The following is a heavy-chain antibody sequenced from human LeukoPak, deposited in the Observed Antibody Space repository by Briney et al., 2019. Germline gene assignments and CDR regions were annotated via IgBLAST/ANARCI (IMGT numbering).Heavy chain of an antibody. J-gene: IGHJ6*03. CDR2: INPNSGGT. V-gene: IGHV1-2*02. D-gene: IGHD2-15*01. Sequence: GASVTVSCKASGYTFTGYYMHWVRQAPGQGLEWMGWINPNSGGTNYEQKFQGRVTMTRDTSISTAYIDLNRLRSDDTAVYYCARDNSCSSSSCGNSYMDVWGKGTTVTVSS. CDR1: GYTFTGYY. CDR3: ARDNSCSSSSCGNSYMDV.